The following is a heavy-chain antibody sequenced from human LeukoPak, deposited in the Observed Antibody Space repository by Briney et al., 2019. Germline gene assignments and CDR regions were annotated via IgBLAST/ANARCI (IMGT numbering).Heavy chain of an antibody. J-gene: IGHJ4*02. CDR3: ARVLPPWLPSDY. Sequence: SETLSLTCTVSGGSISSYYWSWIRQPPGKGLEWIGYIYYSGSTNYNPSLKSRVTISVDTSKNQFSLKLSSVTAADTAVYYCARVLPPWLPSDYWGQGTLVTVSS. CDR1: GGSISSYY. D-gene: IGHD6-19*01. CDR2: IYYSGST. V-gene: IGHV4-59*01.